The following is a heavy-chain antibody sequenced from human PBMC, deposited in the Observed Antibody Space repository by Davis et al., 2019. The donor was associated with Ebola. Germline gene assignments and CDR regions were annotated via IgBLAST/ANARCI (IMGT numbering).Heavy chain of an antibody. D-gene: IGHD3-10*01. CDR2: ISSSSSYT. CDR3: ARVGAAWPSYYGMDV. J-gene: IGHJ6*02. CDR1: GFTFSDYY. Sequence: LKISCAASGFTFSDYYMSWIRQAPGKGLEWVSYISSSSSYTNYADSVKGRFTISRDNAKNSLYLQMNSLRAEDTAVYYCARVGAAWPSYYGMDVWGQGTTVTVSS. V-gene: IGHV3-11*06.